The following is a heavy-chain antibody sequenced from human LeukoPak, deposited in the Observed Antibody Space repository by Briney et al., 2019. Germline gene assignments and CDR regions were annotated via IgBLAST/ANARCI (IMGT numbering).Heavy chain of an antibody. V-gene: IGHV4-59*01. Sequence: SETLSLTCTVSGGSISSYYWSWIRRPPGKGLEWIGYIYYSGSTSYNPSLKSRVTISVDTSKNQFSLKLSSVTAADTAVYYCARATYYYGSGSYYFDYWGQGTLVTVSS. CDR1: GGSISSYY. CDR2: IYYSGST. J-gene: IGHJ4*02. D-gene: IGHD3-10*01. CDR3: ARATYYYGSGSYYFDY.